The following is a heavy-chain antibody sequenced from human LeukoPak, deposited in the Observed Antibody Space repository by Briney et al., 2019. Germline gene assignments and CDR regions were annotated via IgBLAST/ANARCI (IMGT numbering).Heavy chain of an antibody. J-gene: IGHJ4*02. V-gene: IGHV3-21*01. CDR2: ISSSSSYI. CDR3: ASRDTTIPPY. CDR1: GFTFSSYS. D-gene: IGHD5-18*01. Sequence: GGSLRLSCAASGFTFSSYSMNWVREAPGKGLECVSSISSSSSYIYYADSVTGRFTISRDNAKSSLYLQMNSLRAEDTAVYYCASRDTTIPPYWGQGTLVTVSS.